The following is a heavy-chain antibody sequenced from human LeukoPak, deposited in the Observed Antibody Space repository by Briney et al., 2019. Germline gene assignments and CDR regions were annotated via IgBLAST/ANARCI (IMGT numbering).Heavy chain of an antibody. V-gene: IGHV3-74*03. D-gene: IGHD1-1*01. CDR2: INGDGSST. CDR1: GFSFSSYW. J-gene: IGHJ3*02. Sequence: GGSLRLSCAASGFSFSSYWMHWVRHAPGKGLVWVSRINGDGSSTMYADSVKGRFTISRDNAKNTLYLQMNSLRAEHTAVYYCARGGLNALESFDIWGQGTLVTVCS. CDR3: ARGGLNALESFDI.